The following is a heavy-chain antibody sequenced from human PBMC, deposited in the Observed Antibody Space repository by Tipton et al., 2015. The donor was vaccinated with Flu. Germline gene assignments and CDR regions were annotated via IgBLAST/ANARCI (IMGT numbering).Heavy chain of an antibody. CDR1: GDSIGSRYC. D-gene: IGHD6-19*01. J-gene: IGHJ4*02. Sequence: TLSLTCSVSGDSIGSRYCWGWIRQPPGKGLEWIGNICQRGNTYHNPSLKSRVTISVDTSMNHFSLKLSSVTAADTAVYYCARGSGEINIYLDSWGQGTVVTVSS. CDR2: ICQRGNT. CDR3: ARGSGEINIYLDS. V-gene: IGHV4-38-2*02.